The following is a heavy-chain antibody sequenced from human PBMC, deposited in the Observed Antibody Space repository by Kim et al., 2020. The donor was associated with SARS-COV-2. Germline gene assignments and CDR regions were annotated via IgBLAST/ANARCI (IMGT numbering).Heavy chain of an antibody. CDR3: ARNYWYYFDY. Sequence: YVESVKGRFTTSRDNAKKSFYLQMNGLRAEDTAVYYCARNYWYYFDYWGQGALVTVSS. J-gene: IGHJ4*02. D-gene: IGHD2-8*02. V-gene: IGHV3-7*03.